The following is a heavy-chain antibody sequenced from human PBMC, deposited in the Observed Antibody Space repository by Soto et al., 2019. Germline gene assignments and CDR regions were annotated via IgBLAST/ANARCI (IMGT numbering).Heavy chain of an antibody. Sequence: PGGSLRLSCEASGFTFSSYAMSWVRQAPGKGLEWVSSISESGTTDYADSVKGRFTISRDNSKDTVYLQMNILRAEDTAVFYCAKDVGYHIGPYYLDYWGQGTLVTVSS. D-gene: IGHD2-21*01. V-gene: IGHV3-23*01. J-gene: IGHJ4*02. CDR2: ISESGTT. CDR1: GFTFSSYA. CDR3: AKDVGYHIGPYYLDY.